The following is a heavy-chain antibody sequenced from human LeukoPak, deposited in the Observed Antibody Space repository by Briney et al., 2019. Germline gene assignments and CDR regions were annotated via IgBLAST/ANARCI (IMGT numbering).Heavy chain of an antibody. J-gene: IGHJ4*02. CDR2: ISGSGGST. Sequence: GGTLRLSCAASGFTFSSYGMSWVRQAPGKGLEWVSAISGSGGSTYYADSVKVRFTISRDNSKNTLYLQMNSLRAEDTAVYYCAKEGDRQHYYDSSGYYMDYWDQGTLVTVSS. CDR1: GFTFSSYG. V-gene: IGHV3-23*01. D-gene: IGHD3-22*01. CDR3: AKEGDRQHYYDSSGYYMDY.